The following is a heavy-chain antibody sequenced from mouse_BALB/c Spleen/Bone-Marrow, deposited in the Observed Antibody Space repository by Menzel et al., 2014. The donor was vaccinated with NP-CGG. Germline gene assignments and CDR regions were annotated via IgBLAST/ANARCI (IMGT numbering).Heavy chain of an antibody. CDR2: IFPGDGST. D-gene: IGHD2-4*01. CDR1: GYTFTSYG. Sequence: QVQLQQPGAELVKPGASVKLSCKASGYTFTSYGINWVRQRPEQGLEWIGWIFPGDGSTKYNEKFKGMATLTTDKSSSTAYMQLSRLTSEDSAVYFCARRVYYDYDGGAWFAYWGQGTLVTVSA. J-gene: IGHJ3*01. CDR3: ARRVYYDYDGGAWFAY. V-gene: IGHV1S56*01.